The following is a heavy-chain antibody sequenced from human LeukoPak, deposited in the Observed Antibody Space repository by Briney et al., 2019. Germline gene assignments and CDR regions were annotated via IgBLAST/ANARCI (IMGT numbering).Heavy chain of an antibody. CDR1: GFTFTSYA. CDR2: ISSSGSTI. D-gene: IGHD3-10*01. V-gene: IGHV3-11*01. J-gene: IGHJ4*02. Sequence: GGSLRLSCAASGFTFTSYAMSWIRQAPGKGLEWVSYISSSGSTIYYADSVKGRFTISRDNAKNSLYLQMNSLRAEDTAVYYCARSLVRGVIIRPFDYWGQGTLVTVSS. CDR3: ARSLVRGVIIRPFDY.